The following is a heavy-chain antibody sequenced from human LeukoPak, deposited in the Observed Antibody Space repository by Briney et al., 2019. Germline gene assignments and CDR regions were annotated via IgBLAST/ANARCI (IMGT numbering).Heavy chain of an antibody. CDR2: SHPINSDT. D-gene: IGHD3-22*01. Sequence: GESLKISCKGSGFNFTAYWIAWVRQMPGKGLEWMGISHPINSDTKYSPSFQGQVTISADKSSGTAYLQWYSLKASDTAMYYCARHQYYYDSSGNYGWFDSWGQGTLVTVSS. V-gene: IGHV5-51*01. CDR1: GFNFTAYW. J-gene: IGHJ5*01. CDR3: ARHQYYYDSSGNYGWFDS.